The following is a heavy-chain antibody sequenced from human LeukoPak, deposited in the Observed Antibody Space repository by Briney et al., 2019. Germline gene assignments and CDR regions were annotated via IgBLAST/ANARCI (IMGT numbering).Heavy chain of an antibody. CDR3: ARPWGATTNFDY. CDR2: IKQDGSKK. D-gene: IGHD5-24*01. V-gene: IGHV3-7*01. Sequence: GGSLRLSCVASGFPFSSYWMTWVRQAPGKGLGWVANIKQDGSKKSYVDSVKGRFTISRDNAKNTLYLQMNSLRAEDTAVYYCARPWGATTNFDYWGQGTLVTVSS. CDR1: GFPFSSYW. J-gene: IGHJ4*02.